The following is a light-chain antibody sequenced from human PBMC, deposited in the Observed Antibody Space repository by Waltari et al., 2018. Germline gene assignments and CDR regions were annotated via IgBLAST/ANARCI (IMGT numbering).Light chain of an antibody. CDR3: QQYNNYPFT. Sequence: DIQMTQSPSTLSASVGDRVTITCRDSQSISSWLAWYQQKPGKAPKLLIYKASSLESGVPSRFSGSGSGTEFTLTISSLQADDFATYYCQQYNNYPFTFGPGTKVDIK. CDR1: QSISSW. CDR2: KAS. V-gene: IGKV1-5*03. J-gene: IGKJ3*01.